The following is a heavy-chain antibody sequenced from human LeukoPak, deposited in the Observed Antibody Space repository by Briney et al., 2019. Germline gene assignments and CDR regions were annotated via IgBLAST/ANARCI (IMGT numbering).Heavy chain of an antibody. J-gene: IGHJ4*02. D-gene: IGHD5-12*01. Sequence: GGSLRLSCAASGFTFSSYWMNWVRQAPGKGLEWVANIKQDGSEKYYVDSVKGRFTISRDNAKNSLYLQMNSLRAEDTAVYYCVRENRVLVATMVDYWGQGTLVTVSS. CDR3: VRENRVLVATMVDY. CDR2: IKQDGSEK. V-gene: IGHV3-7*03. CDR1: GFTFSSYW.